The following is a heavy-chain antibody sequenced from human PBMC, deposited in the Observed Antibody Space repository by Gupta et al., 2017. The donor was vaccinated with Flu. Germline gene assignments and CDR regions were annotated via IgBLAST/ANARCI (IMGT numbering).Heavy chain of an antibody. J-gene: IGHJ4*02. CDR2: IWFDGSNE. CDR3: ARGAADYSTLFDF. CDR1: GFIFSSYV. D-gene: IGHD4-17*01. Sequence: QVQLVESGGGVVQPGTSLRLSCAASGFIFSSYVIHWVRQAPGKGLEWVAVIWFDGSNEYYADSVRGRFAISRDASKNTLYLQLNTLRVEDTAVYYCARGAADYSTLFDFWGQGTLVTVSS. V-gene: IGHV3-33*01.